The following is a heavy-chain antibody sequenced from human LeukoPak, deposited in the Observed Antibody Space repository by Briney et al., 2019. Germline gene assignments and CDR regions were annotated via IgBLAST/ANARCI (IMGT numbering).Heavy chain of an antibody. CDR2: ISARSNFI. D-gene: IGHD2-2*01. V-gene: IGHV3-21*01. CDR1: GFTFSTHS. J-gene: IGHJ4*02. Sequence: PGGSLRLSCAASGFTFSTHSMYWVRQAPGKGLEWVSSISARSNFIHYVESVRGRFTISRDNAKNSLYLQMNSLGAQDTAVYYCARPATGYCSSAGCHWDSWGQGTLVTVSS. CDR3: ARPATGYCSSAGCHWDS.